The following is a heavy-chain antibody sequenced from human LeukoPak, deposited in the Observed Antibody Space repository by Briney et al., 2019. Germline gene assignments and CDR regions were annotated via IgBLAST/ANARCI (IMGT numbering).Heavy chain of an antibody. CDR2: ISYDGSNK. CDR1: GFTFSTYA. Sequence: PGGSLRLSCAASGFTFSTYAMHWVRQAPGKGLEWVAVISYDGSNKYYADSVKGRFTISRDNYKNTLYLRMNSLRAEDTAVYYCAARDYGGNSGIWGQGTMVTVSS. CDR3: AARDYGGNSGI. D-gene: IGHD4-23*01. J-gene: IGHJ3*02. V-gene: IGHV3-30*03.